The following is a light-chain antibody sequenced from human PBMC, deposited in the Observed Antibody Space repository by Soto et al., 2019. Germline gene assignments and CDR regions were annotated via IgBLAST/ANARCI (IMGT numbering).Light chain of an antibody. CDR1: QSVRSN. Sequence: IVMTQSPATLSMSPGERATLSCRASQSVRSNLAWYHQKPGQAPRLLIYGASTRATGVPARFSGSGSGTEFTLTISNLQSEDFAVYHCQQYDKWPRTFGQGTKVDIK. V-gene: IGKV3-15*01. CDR2: GAS. J-gene: IGKJ1*01. CDR3: QQYDKWPRT.